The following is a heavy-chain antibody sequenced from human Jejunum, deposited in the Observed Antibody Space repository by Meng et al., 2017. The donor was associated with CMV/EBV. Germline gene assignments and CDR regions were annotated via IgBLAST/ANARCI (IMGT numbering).Heavy chain of an antibody. Sequence: SGVPFVYGTMNGVRQAPGKGLEWVSSISSTSSYINYADSVKGRFTISRDNAKNSLYLEMKSLRVEDTAVYYCATDHPNTGYYGMDVWGHGTTVTVSS. CDR1: GVPFVYGT. CDR3: ATDHPNTGYYGMDV. V-gene: IGHV3-21*01. CDR2: ISSTSSYI. D-gene: IGHD3-10*01. J-gene: IGHJ6*02.